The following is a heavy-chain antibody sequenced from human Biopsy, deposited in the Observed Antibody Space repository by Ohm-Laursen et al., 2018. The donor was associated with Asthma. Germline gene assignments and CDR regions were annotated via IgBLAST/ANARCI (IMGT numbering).Heavy chain of an antibody. CDR2: TTWNSGSR. CDR1: GFNFDDFA. J-gene: IGHJ6*02. V-gene: IGHV3-9*01. CDR3: AKPLNPFNLYAYDV. D-gene: IGHD5/OR15-5a*01. Sequence: SLRLSCAASGFNFDDFAMHWVRQAPGKGLEWVAATTWNSGSRVYAVSVKGRFTISRDNAQNSLYLHMNGLKPEDTAVYYCAKPLNPFNLYAYDVRGQRTTVVVSS.